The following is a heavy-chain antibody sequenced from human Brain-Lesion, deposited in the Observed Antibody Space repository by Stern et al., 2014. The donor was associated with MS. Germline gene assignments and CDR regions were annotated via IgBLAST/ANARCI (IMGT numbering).Heavy chain of an antibody. J-gene: IGHJ6*02. D-gene: IGHD3-3*01. CDR3: ARDQRGITIFGVVTDYYYLGMDV. CDR1: GYIFTGYY. Sequence: QLVQSGAEVKKPGASVKVSCKTSGYIFTGYYIHWVRQAPGQGLEWMAWINPNTGGTKYAQKFQGRVTMSTATSTSPAYVELSSLTSDDTAVYYCARDQRGITIFGVVTDYYYLGMDVWGQGTTVTVSS. CDR2: INPNTGGT. V-gene: IGHV1-2*02.